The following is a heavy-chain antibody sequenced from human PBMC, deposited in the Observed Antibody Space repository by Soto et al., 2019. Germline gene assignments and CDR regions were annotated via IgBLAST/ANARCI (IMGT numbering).Heavy chain of an antibody. J-gene: IGHJ3*02. D-gene: IGHD1-1*01. Sequence: EVQLLESGGGLVQQWGSLRLSCAASGVTFSGYAMSWVLQAPGKGLEWVSTISGSGASTYYEDSVKGRFTVSRDNSKNTLFLQMHSLRAEDTAVYYCAKGELDQSAPGAFDIWGQGTMVTVSS. CDR1: GVTFSGYA. V-gene: IGHV3-23*01. CDR3: AKGELDQSAPGAFDI. CDR2: ISGSGAST.